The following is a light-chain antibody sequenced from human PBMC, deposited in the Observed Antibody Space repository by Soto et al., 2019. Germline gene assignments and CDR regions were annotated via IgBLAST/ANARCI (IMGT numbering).Light chain of an antibody. V-gene: IGKV1-5*01. CDR1: QTISRR. J-gene: IGKJ1*01. Sequence: DIQMTQSPSTLSASVGDRVTITCRASQTISRRLAWYQHKPGKAPKILIWDDSRLQRGVPSRFSGSGSGTEFALPLGCLQPDDFSTYYCQQYNYYSTWTFDQGTKVEIK. CDR3: QQYNYYSTWT. CDR2: DDS.